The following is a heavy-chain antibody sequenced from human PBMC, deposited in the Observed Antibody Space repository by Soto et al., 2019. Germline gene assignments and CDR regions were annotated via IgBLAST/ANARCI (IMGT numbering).Heavy chain of an antibody. CDR2: IYYSGST. Sequence: SETLSLTCTVSGGSISSGGYYWSWIRQHPGKGLEWIGYIYYSGSTYYNPSLKSRVTISVDTSKNQFSLKLSSVTAADTAVYYCARGEPTYYYDSSGYTTGADWFDPWGQGTLVTVSS. V-gene: IGHV4-31*03. CDR3: ARGEPTYYYDSSGYTTGADWFDP. D-gene: IGHD3-22*01. CDR1: GGSISSGGYY. J-gene: IGHJ5*02.